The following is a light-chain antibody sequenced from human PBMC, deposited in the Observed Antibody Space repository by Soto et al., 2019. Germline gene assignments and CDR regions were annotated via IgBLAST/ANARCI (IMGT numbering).Light chain of an antibody. V-gene: IGKV1-5*01. CDR2: DAS. CDR1: QSISSW. CDR3: QQYNSYRP. J-gene: IGKJ1*01. Sequence: DIQMTQSPSTLSASLGDRVTITCRASQSISSWLAWHQQKPGKAPKLLISDASSLESGVPSRFSGSGSVTGFTLTISSVQPDDFAPSDCQQYNSYRPFGRGAKVEIK.